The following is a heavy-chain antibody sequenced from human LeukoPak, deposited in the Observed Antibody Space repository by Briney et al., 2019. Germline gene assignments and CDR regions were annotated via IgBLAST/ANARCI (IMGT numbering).Heavy chain of an antibody. J-gene: IGHJ5*02. CDR1: GYTFTGYY. CDR2: INPNSGGT. D-gene: IGHD3-3*01. CDR3: ARQDITIFGVVQVDWFDP. V-gene: IGHV1-2*02. Sequence: GASAKVSCKASGYTFTGYYMHWVRQAPGQGLEWMGWINPNSGGTNYAQKFQGRVTMTRDTSISTAYMELSRLRSDDTAVYYCARQDITIFGVVQVDWFDPWGQGTLVTVSS.